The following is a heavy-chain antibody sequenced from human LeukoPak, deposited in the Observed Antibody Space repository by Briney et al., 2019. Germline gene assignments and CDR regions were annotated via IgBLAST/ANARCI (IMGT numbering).Heavy chain of an antibody. CDR1: GYTFTSYD. D-gene: IGHD7-27*01. Sequence: VASVKVSCKASGYTFTSYDFNWMRQATGRRPEWMGWMSPNSGDTGYAQKFQDRVTMTRNTSISTAYMELSSLRSDDTAVYYCARGPPNWGYDYWGPGTLVTVSS. V-gene: IGHV1-8*01. CDR2: MSPNSGDT. CDR3: ARGPPNWGYDY. J-gene: IGHJ4*02.